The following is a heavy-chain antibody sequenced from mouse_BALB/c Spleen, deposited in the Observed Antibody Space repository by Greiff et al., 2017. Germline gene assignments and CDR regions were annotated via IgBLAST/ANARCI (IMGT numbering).Heavy chain of an antibody. D-gene: IGHD1-1*01. J-gene: IGHJ2*01. CDR3: ARGPFTTVVPYFDY. CDR1: GFTFSSYA. Sequence: EVKLVESGGGLVKPGGSLKLSCAASGFTFSSYAMSWVRQTPEKRLEWVASISSGGSTYYPDSVKGRFTISRDNARNILYLQMSSLRSEDTAMYYCARGPFTTVVPYFDYWGQGTTLTVSS. V-gene: IGHV5-6-5*01. CDR2: ISSGGST.